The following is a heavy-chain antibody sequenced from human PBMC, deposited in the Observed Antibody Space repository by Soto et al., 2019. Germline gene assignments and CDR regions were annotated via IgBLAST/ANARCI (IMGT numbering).Heavy chain of an antibody. J-gene: IGHJ3*01. D-gene: IGHD3-16*02. CDR3: ARLALSAFDL. Sequence: QVQLQESGPGLLKPSGTLSLTCAVSKGSISSSHLLSWVRQTPGKGLECIGEIYYSGSTNYNPPLKSRVTISVAKSKNQFSLKLSSVTAAEPDVYYGARLALSAFDLWGQWTMVNVSS. CDR1: KGSISSSHL. V-gene: IGHV4-4*02. CDR2: IYYSGST.